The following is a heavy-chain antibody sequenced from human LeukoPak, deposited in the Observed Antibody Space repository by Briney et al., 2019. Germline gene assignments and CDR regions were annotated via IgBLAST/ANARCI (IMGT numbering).Heavy chain of an antibody. V-gene: IGHV4-34*01. D-gene: IGHD1-26*01. CDR3: ARPRYRYSGSYLDY. CDR2: INHSGST. CDR1: GGSFSGYY. Sequence: PSETLSLTCAVYGGSFSGYYWSWIRQPPGKGLEWIGEINHSGSTNYNPSLKSRVTISVDTSKNQFSLKLSSVTAADTAVYYCARPRYRYSGSYLDYWGQGTLVTVSS. J-gene: IGHJ4*02.